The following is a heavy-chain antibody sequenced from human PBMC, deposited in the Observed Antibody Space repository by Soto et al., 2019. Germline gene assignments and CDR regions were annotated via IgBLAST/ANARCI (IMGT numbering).Heavy chain of an antibody. V-gene: IGHV4-59*01. J-gene: IGHJ4*02. CDR3: ARAQYSSGWKIDY. Sequence: SEALSLTCTVSGGSISGYSWSWIRQPPGKGLECVGYVYNSGSTNYNPSLKSRATISIDTSQNQFSLRLSSVTAADTAVYYCARAQYSSGWKIDYWDQGALVTVSS. CDR1: GGSISGYS. CDR2: VYNSGST. D-gene: IGHD6-19*01.